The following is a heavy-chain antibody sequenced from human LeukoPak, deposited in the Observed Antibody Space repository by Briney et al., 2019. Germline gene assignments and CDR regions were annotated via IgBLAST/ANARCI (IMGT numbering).Heavy chain of an antibody. CDR2: ISAYNGNT. Sequence: GASVKVSCKASGYTFTSYGISWVRQAPGQGLEWMGWISAYNGNTNYAQKLQGRGTMTTDTSTSTAYMELRSLRSDDTAVYYCARTIAVAGTGWFDPWGQGTLVTVSA. V-gene: IGHV1-18*01. CDR3: ARTIAVAGTGWFDP. J-gene: IGHJ5*02. CDR1: GYTFTSYG. D-gene: IGHD6-19*01.